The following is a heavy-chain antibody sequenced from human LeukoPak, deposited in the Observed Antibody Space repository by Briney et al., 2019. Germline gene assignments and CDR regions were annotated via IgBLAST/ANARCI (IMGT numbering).Heavy chain of an antibody. J-gene: IGHJ4*02. CDR1: GYIFTSYD. CDR2: MSPNSGNT. D-gene: IGHD3/OR15-3a*01. Sequence: ASVKVSCKASGYIFTSYDINWVRQATGQRLEWLGWMSPNSGNTGYAQKFQGRVTMTRSTALSTAYMELSSLKSDDTAVYYCTRGPPNRGYDFWGQGTLVTVSS. CDR3: TRGPPNRGYDF. V-gene: IGHV1-8*01.